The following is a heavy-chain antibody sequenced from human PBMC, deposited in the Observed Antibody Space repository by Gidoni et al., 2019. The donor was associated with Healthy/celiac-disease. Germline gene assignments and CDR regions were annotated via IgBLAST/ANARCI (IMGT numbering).Heavy chain of an antibody. V-gene: IGHV3-33*01. CDR1: GFTFSSYG. Sequence: QVQLVESGGGVVQPGRSLRLSCAASGFTFSSYGMHWVRQAPGKGLEWVAVIWYDGSNKYYADSVKGRFTISRDNSKNTLYLQMNSLRAEDTAVYYCARDSSGWYVWGQGTLVTVSS. CDR2: IWYDGSNK. J-gene: IGHJ4*02. D-gene: IGHD6-19*01. CDR3: ARDSSGWYV.